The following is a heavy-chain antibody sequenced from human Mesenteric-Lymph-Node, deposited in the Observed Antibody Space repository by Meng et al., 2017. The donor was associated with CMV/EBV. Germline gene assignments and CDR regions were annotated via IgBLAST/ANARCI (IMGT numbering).Heavy chain of an antibody. J-gene: IGHJ6*02. CDR1: GFTFSAYT. CDR2: ISYDGSNK. Sequence: LSLTCAASGFTFSAYTIHWVRQAPGKGLEWVALISYDGSNKYYADSVKGRFTISRDNSKNTLYLQMNSLRAEDTAVYYCARAIITRYYFYGMDVWGQGTTVTVSS. V-gene: IGHV3-30-3*01. CDR3: ARAIITRYYFYGMDV. D-gene: IGHD3-16*01.